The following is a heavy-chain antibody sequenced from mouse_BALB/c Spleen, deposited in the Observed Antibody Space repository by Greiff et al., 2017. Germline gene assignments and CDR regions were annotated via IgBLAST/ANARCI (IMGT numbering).Heavy chain of an antibody. D-gene: IGHD2-10*02. CDR3: TRDEYGNPHYYAMDY. V-gene: IGHV1S22*01. CDR1: GYTFTSYW. Sequence: LQQPGSELVRPGASVKLSCKASGYTFTSYWMHWVKQRHGQGLEWIGNIYPGSGSTNYDEKFKSKGTLTVDTSSSTAYMHLSSLTSEDSAVYYCTRDEYGNPHYYAMDYWGQGTSVTVSS. J-gene: IGHJ4*01. CDR2: IYPGSGST.